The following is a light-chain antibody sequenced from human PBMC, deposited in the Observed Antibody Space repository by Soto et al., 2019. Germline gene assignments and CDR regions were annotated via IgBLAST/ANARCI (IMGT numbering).Light chain of an antibody. CDR2: GAS. CDR3: QQYNNWPPLFT. J-gene: IGKJ3*01. Sequence: EIVMTQSPATLSLSPGESATLSCRASQSVSSNLAWFQHKPGQAPRLLIFGASSRATGVPARFSGSGSGTEFTLTISSLQSEDFAVYYCQQYNNWPPLFTFGPGTKVDIK. CDR1: QSVSSN. V-gene: IGKV3-15*01.